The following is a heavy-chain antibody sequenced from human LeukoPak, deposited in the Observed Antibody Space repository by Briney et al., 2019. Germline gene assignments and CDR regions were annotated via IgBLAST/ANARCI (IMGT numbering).Heavy chain of an antibody. D-gene: IGHD6-13*01. V-gene: IGHV3-30*02. Sequence: GGSLRLSCAASGFTFSSYGMHWVRQAPGKGLEWVAFIRYDGSNKYYADSVKGRFTISRDNSKNTLYLQMNSLRAEDTAVYYCAKDLDSWQSRVENWFDPWGQGTLVTVSS. CDR3: AKDLDSWQSRVENWFDP. CDR1: GFTFSSYG. CDR2: IRYDGSNK. J-gene: IGHJ5*02.